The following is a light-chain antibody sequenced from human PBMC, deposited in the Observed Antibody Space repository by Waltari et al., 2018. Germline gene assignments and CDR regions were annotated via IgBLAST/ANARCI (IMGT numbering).Light chain of an antibody. J-gene: IGKJ4*01. Sequence: DIQMTQSPSSLSASVGDRVTITCRASQSISSYLNWYQQKRGKAPKLLIYAASSLQSGVPARFSGSGSGTDFTLTISSLQPEDFATYYCQQSDSTPRSFGGGTKVEIK. CDR2: AAS. V-gene: IGKV1-39*01. CDR1: QSISSY. CDR3: QQSDSTPRS.